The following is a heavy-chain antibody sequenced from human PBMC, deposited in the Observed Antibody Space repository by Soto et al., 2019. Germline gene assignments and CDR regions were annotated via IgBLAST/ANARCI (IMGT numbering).Heavy chain of an antibody. Sequence: QVQLVQSGAEVKKPGSSVKVSCKASGGTFSSYAISWVRQAPGQGLEWMGGIIPIFGTANYAQKFQGRVPITAEEPTSTAYMELSSLRSEDTAVYYCARDRVVGATNGMDVWGQGTTVTVSS. CDR3: ARDRVVGATNGMDV. CDR2: IIPIFGTA. CDR1: GGTFSSYA. V-gene: IGHV1-69*01. J-gene: IGHJ6*02. D-gene: IGHD1-26*01.